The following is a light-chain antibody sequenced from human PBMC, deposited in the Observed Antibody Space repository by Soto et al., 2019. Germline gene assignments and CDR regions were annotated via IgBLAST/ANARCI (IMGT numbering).Light chain of an antibody. CDR3: QQSYSSPPT. CDR1: QSIATY. Sequence: DIQMTQSPSSLSASIGDRVTITCRASQSIATYLNWYQQKPGKAPKFLIYAASSLPSGVPSRFSGRGSGTDFTLTISSLQPEDFATYYCQQSYSSPPTFGGGTKVEIK. J-gene: IGKJ4*01. CDR2: AAS. V-gene: IGKV1-39*01.